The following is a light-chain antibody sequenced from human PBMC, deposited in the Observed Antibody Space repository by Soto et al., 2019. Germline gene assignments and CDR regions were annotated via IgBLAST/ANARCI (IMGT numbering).Light chain of an antibody. CDR3: QVGDSSTV. J-gene: IGLJ2*01. V-gene: IGLV3-9*01. CDR1: NIGSKN. Sequence: SYELTQPLSVSVALGQTARITCGGNNIGSKNVHWYQQKPGQAPVLVIYRDSTRPSGIPERFSGSNSGNTATLTISRAQAGDEADYYCQVGDSSTVFGGGTKLTVL. CDR2: RDS.